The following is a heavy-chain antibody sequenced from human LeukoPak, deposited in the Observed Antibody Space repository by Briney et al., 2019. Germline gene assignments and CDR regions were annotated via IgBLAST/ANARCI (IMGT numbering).Heavy chain of an antibody. Sequence: SETLSLTCTVSGGSISSGDYYWSWIRQPPGKGLEWIGYIYYSGSTYYNPSLKSRVTISVDTSKNQFSLKLSSVTAADTAVYYCARRPTYYDFCSGYYDPWGQGTLVTVSS. D-gene: IGHD3-3*01. CDR3: ARRPTYYDFCSGYYDP. CDR1: GGSISSGDYY. J-gene: IGHJ5*02. V-gene: IGHV4-30-4*01. CDR2: IYYSGST.